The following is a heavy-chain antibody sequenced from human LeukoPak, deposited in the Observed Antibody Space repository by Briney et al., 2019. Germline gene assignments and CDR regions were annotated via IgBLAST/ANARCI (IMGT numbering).Heavy chain of an antibody. V-gene: IGHV4-4*07. D-gene: IGHD2-2*01. CDR3: ARVVVVPAATPDYYYYYYYMDV. CDR2: IYTSGST. CDR1: GGSISSYY. J-gene: IGHJ6*03. Sequence: SETLSLTCTVSGGSISSYYWSWIRQPAGKGLEWIGRIYTSGSTNYNPSLKSRVTMSVDTSKNQFSLKLSSVTAADTAVYYCARVVVVPAATPDYYYYYYYMDVWGKGTTVTISS.